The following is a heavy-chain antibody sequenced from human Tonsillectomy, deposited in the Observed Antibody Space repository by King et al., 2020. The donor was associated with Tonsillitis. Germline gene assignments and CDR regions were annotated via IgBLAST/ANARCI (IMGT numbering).Heavy chain of an antibody. CDR2: INYTGST. J-gene: IGHJ6*02. CDR1: GGSFSGYY. CDR3: ASKENYYYGLDV. Sequence: VQLQQWGAGLLKPSETLSLSCAVYGGSFSGYYWSWIRQVPGKGLEWIGVINYTGSTNYNPSLKSRVTISVDTSRNQFSLKVTSVTAADTAVYYCASKENYYYGLDVWGQGTTVTVSS. V-gene: IGHV4-34*01.